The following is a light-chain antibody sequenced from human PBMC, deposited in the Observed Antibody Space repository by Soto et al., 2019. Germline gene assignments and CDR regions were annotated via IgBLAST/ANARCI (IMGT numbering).Light chain of an antibody. Sequence: EIVMTQSPATLSGSPGERATLSCRASQSVNSHLAWYHQKPGQAPRLLIYGASTRATGIPARFRGSGSGTEFTLTISSLQPEDFAVYFCQQYNSWPRTFGQGTKVEVK. CDR1: QSVNSH. CDR2: GAS. CDR3: QQYNSWPRT. J-gene: IGKJ1*01. V-gene: IGKV3-15*01.